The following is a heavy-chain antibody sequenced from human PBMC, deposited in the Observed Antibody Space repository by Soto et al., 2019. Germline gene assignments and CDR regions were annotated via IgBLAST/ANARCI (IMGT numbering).Heavy chain of an antibody. V-gene: IGHV1-69*13. D-gene: IGHD3-10*01. CDR1: GGTFSSYA. J-gene: IGHJ1*01. CDR2: IIPIFGTA. CDR3: ARVGQADVLLWFRPFQH. Sequence: GASVKVSCKASGGTFSSYAISWVRQAPGQGLEWMGGIIPIFGTANYAQKFQGRVTINADESTSTAYMELSSLRSEDTAVYYCARVGQADVLLWFRPFQHWGQGTLVTVSS.